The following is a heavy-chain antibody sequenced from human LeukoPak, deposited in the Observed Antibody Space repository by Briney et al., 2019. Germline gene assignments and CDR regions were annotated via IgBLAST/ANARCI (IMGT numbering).Heavy chain of an antibody. D-gene: IGHD1-14*01. CDR3: SKDPVPHGNGLYWFDP. CDR2: ISGSGAKT. J-gene: IGHJ5*02. Sequence: GGSLRLSCAASGFTFSNYAVSWVRQAPGKGLEWVSGISGSGAKTYYADSVKGRFTISRDNSGNTLYIQMNSLRVEDTAVYYCSKDPVPHGNGLYWFDPWGQGTLVTVSS. V-gene: IGHV3-23*01. CDR1: GFTFSNYA.